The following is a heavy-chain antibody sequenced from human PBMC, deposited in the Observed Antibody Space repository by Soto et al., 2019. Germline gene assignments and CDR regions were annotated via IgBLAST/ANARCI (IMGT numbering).Heavy chain of an antibody. D-gene: IGHD6-13*01. CDR2: INAYNGNT. J-gene: IGHJ4*02. V-gene: IGHV1-18*01. CDR3: ARDAAAGLNDC. Sequence: QVQLVQYGAEVKKPGASVKVSCKASGYTFTNSGISWVRQAPGQGLEWMGWINAYNGNTKSAQKLQGRVTLTTDTSTSTAYMELRSLRSDDTAVYYCARDAAAGLNDCWGQGTLVTVSS. CDR1: GYTFTNSG.